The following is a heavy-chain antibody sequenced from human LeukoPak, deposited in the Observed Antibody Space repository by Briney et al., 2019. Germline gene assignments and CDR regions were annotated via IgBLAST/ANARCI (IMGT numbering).Heavy chain of an antibody. Sequence: PGGSLRLSCTASGFTFSSYAMSWVRQAPGKGLEWVSSITGTGGNTNYADSVKGRFTISRDNSKNTLFLQMDSLRAEDTAVYYCAKSLDGSGWKFDYWGQGTLVTVSS. CDR3: AKSLDGSGWKFDY. V-gene: IGHV3-23*01. CDR1: GFTFSSYA. D-gene: IGHD6-19*01. CDR2: ITGTGGNT. J-gene: IGHJ4*02.